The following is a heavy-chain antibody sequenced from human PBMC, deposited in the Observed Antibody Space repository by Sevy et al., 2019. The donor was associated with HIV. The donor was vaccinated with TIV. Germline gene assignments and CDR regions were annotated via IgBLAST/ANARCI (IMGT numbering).Heavy chain of an antibody. CDR2: IKQDGSEK. Sequence: GGSLRLSCAASGFVFSSHWMTWVRQAPGKGLEWVANIKQDGSEKYYVDSVKGRFTISRDNAKNSLYLQMNSLRVEDTAMYYSASDYSWGQGTLVTVSS. CDR3: ASDYS. J-gene: IGHJ4*02. V-gene: IGHV3-7*01. CDR1: GFVFSSHW.